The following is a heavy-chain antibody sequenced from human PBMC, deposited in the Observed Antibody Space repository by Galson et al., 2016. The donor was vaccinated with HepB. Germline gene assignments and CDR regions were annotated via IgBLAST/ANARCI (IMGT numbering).Heavy chain of an antibody. Sequence: SVKVSCKASGYTFTSRGISWVRQAPGQGLEWTGWISAYDGHTNYGQKLQDRLTMTTETSTSTAHMELRRLRSDDTAVYYCARDQAPLPGDYWGQGTLVTVSS. CDR1: GYTFTSRG. CDR2: ISAYDGHT. V-gene: IGHV1-18*01. CDR3: ARDQAPLPGDY. J-gene: IGHJ4*02. D-gene: IGHD2-15*01.